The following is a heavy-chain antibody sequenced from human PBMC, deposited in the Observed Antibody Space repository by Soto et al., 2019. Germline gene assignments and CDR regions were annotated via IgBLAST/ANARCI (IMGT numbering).Heavy chain of an antibody. V-gene: IGHV2-5*02. CDR1: GFSLSSTRVA. CDR2: MYWDDDK. Sequence: QITLKESGPTLVKPTQTLTLTCTFSGFSLSSTRVAVGWIRQPPGMALEWLAPMYWDDDKRYSPFLKSRLTITKDTSKNHMFLTMTNMDPVDTATYYCAHSVVAGLGYYFDDWGQVTLVTVSS. D-gene: IGHD2-15*01. J-gene: IGHJ4*02. CDR3: AHSVVAGLGYYFDD.